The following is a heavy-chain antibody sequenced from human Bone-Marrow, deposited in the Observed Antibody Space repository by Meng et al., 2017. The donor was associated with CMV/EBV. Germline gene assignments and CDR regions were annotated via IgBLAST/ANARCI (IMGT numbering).Heavy chain of an antibody. V-gene: IGHV1-69*10. CDR1: GGTFSSYA. CDR2: IIPILGIA. D-gene: IGHD3-10*01. J-gene: IGHJ6*02. CDR3: AQGSGGPGVIIDDYYGMDF. Sequence: SVKVSCKASGGTFSSYAISWVRQAPGQGLEWMGGIIPILGIANYAQKFQGRVTITADKSTSTAYMELSSLRSEDTAVYYCAQGSGGPGVIIDDYYGMDFWGQGTTVTVSS.